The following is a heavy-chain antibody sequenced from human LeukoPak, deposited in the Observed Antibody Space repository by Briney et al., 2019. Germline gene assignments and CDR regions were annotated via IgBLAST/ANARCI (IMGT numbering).Heavy chain of an antibody. D-gene: IGHD2-2*01. Sequence: GESQKISCKGSGYSFTNYWIGWVRQMPGKGLEWMGIIYPGDSDTRYSPSFQGQVTISADKSITTAYLQWSSLKASDTAMYYCARRGYCTTTTCYRLFDYWGQGTLVTVSS. V-gene: IGHV5-51*01. CDR1: GYSFTNYW. CDR3: ARRGYCTTTTCYRLFDY. J-gene: IGHJ4*02. CDR2: IYPGDSDT.